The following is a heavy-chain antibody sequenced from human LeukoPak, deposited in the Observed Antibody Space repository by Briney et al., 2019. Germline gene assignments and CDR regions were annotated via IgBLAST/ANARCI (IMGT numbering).Heavy chain of an antibody. CDR2: IYTSGST. CDR1: GGSISSYY. Sequence: SETLSLNCTVSGGSISSYYWSWIRQPAGKGLEWIGRIYTSGSTNYNPSLKSRVTMSVDTSKNQFSLKLSSVTAADTAVYYCARVVTYYDFWSGYFDYWGQGTLVTVSS. V-gene: IGHV4-4*07. D-gene: IGHD3-3*01. J-gene: IGHJ4*02. CDR3: ARVVTYYDFWSGYFDY.